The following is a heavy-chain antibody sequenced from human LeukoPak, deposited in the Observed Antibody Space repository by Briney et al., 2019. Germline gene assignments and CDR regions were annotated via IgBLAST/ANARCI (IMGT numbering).Heavy chain of an antibody. Sequence: ASVKVSCKASGYTFTGYYMHWVRQASGQGLEWMGWINPNSGGTNYAQKFQGRVTMTRDTSISTAYMELSRLRSDDTAVYYCASRYGDYDTWFDPWGQGTLVTVSS. CDR3: ASRYGDYDTWFDP. CDR2: INPNSGGT. D-gene: IGHD4-17*01. CDR1: GYTFTGYY. J-gene: IGHJ5*02. V-gene: IGHV1-2*02.